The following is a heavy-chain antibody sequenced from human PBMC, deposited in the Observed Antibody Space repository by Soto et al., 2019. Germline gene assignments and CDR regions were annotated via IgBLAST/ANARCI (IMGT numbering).Heavy chain of an antibody. CDR1: GYSFTSYW. CDR2: IDPSDSYT. CDR3: ARRYYGMDV. J-gene: IGHJ6*02. V-gene: IGHV5-10-1*01. Sequence: PGESLKISCKGSGYSFTSYWISWVRQMPGKGLEWMGRIDPSDSYTNYSPSFQGHVTFSAYKSISIAYLQWFILMSSDTARYYCARRYYGMDVWGQGTTVTVSS.